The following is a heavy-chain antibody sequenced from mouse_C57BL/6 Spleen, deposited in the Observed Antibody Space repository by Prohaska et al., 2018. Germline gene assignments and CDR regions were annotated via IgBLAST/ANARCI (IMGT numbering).Heavy chain of an antibody. V-gene: IGHV1-61*01. CDR1: GYTFTSYW. D-gene: IGHD1-1*01. CDR2: IYSSDSEN. CDR3: AREGITTVVATNAMDY. Sequence: QVQLQQPGAELVRPWSSVKLSCKASGYTFTSYWMALVNQRPGQGLEWIGNIYSSDSENHYNQKLKDKATLTVDKSSSTDYMQLSSLTCEDSAVYDCAREGITTVVATNAMDYWGQGTSVTVSS. J-gene: IGHJ4*01.